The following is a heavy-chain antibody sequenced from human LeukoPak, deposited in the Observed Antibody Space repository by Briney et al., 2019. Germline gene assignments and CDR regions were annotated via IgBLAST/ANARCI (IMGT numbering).Heavy chain of an antibody. D-gene: IGHD3-10*01. CDR1: GGFINSRSYY. CDR2: IYDSGTT. CDR3: AKPPITMIRGIIIDHYYGMDI. Sequence: SETLSLTCTVSGGFINSRSYYWGWIRQPPGKGLEWIGSIYDSGTTYYNPSLKGRVTISIDTSKNQFSLKVNSVTAADTAVYFCAKPPITMIRGIIIDHYYGMDIWGQGTTVTVSS. V-gene: IGHV4-39*07. J-gene: IGHJ6*02.